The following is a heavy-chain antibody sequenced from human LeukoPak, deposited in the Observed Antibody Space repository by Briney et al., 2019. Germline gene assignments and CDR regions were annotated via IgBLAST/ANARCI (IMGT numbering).Heavy chain of an antibody. CDR2: ISSNGGST. D-gene: IGHD7-27*01. Sequence: GGSLRLSCAASGFTFSSYAMHWVRQAPWKGLEYVSAISSNGGSTYYANSVKGRFTISRDNSKNTLYLQMGSLRAEDMAVYYCARGGAGESADIWGQGTMVTVSS. V-gene: IGHV3-64*01. J-gene: IGHJ3*02. CDR1: GFTFSSYA. CDR3: ARGGAGESADI.